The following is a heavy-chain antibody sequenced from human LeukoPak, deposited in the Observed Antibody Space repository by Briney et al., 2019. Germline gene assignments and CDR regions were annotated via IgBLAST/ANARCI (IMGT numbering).Heavy chain of an antibody. J-gene: IGHJ4*02. CDR1: GYTFTGYY. CDR2: INPNSGCT. V-gene: IGHV1-2*06. D-gene: IGHD6-6*01. CDR3: ARSPSAGGGSSRY. Sequence: PSLKVSCKASGYTFTGYYMHWVPQTPGQGLEWMGRINPNSGCTNYTQKFQGRFTMTKDTSISTAYMGLSRLRSDDTAVYYCARSPSAGGGSSRYWGQGTLVTVSS.